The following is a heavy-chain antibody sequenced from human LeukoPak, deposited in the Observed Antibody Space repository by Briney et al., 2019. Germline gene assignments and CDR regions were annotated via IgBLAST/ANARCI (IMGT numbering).Heavy chain of an antibody. Sequence: GASVKVSCKASGYTFTGYYMHWVRQAPGQGLEWMGWINPNSGGTNYAQKFQGRVTMTRDTSISTAYMELSRLRSDDTAVYYCARVSPRKTGTNFGYWGQGTLVTVSS. CDR2: INPNSGGT. CDR3: ARVSPRKTGTNFGY. V-gene: IGHV1-2*02. D-gene: IGHD1-7*01. CDR1: GYTFTGYY. J-gene: IGHJ4*02.